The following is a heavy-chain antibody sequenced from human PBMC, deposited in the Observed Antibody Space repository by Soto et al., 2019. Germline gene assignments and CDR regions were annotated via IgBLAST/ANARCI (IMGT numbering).Heavy chain of an antibody. J-gene: IGHJ4*02. D-gene: IGHD4-17*01. CDR3: ARRYGASFDY. CDR2: IYYSGST. Sequence: SETLSLTCTVSGGSISSSSYYWGWIRQPPGKGLEWIGSIYYSGSTYYNPSLKSRVTISVDTSKNQFSLKLSSVTAADTAVYYCARRYGASFDYWGQGTQVTVSS. V-gene: IGHV4-39*07. CDR1: GGSISSSSYY.